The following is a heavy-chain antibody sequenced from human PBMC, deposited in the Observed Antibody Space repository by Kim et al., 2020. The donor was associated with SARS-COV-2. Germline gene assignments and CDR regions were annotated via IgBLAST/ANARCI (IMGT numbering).Heavy chain of an antibody. V-gene: IGHV3-7*03. CDR2: IKKGGTDK. Sequence: GGSLRLSCAGSGFTFSNYWMSWVRQAPGKGLEWVANIKKGGTDKYYVDSVRGRFTVSRDNAKNSLFLQVNSLRAEDTAVYYCAVDGSHDSLAYWGQGTLVTVSS. J-gene: IGHJ4*02. CDR1: GFTFSNYW. CDR3: AVDGSHDSLAY. D-gene: IGHD3-10*01.